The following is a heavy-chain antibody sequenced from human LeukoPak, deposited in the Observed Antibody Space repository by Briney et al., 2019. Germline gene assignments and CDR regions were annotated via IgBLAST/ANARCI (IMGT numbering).Heavy chain of an antibody. Sequence: GRSLRFSCAASGFTFSSYGMHWVRQAPGKGLEWVAVISYHGSNENYADSVKGRFTISRDNSKNTLYLQMNSLRAGDTAVYYCARDRPYDSSGWNWGQGTMVTVSS. CDR3: ARDRPYDSSGWN. J-gene: IGHJ3*01. D-gene: IGHD6-19*01. V-gene: IGHV3-30*03. CDR1: GFTFSSYG. CDR2: ISYHGSNE.